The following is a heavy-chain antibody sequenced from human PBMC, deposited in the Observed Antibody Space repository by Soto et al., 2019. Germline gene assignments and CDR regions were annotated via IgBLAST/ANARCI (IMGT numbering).Heavy chain of an antibody. Sequence: GGSLRLSCAPSGFTFSNYYMHWVRQAPGKGLEWVALISSDGSTKYYADSVKGRFTVSRDNFKNTLYLEMNSLRAEDTAVYYCSKDKTSSWSFDYWGQGTLVTVSS. D-gene: IGHD6-13*01. V-gene: IGHV3-30*18. CDR1: GFTFSNYY. J-gene: IGHJ4*02. CDR3: SKDKTSSWSFDY. CDR2: ISSDGSTK.